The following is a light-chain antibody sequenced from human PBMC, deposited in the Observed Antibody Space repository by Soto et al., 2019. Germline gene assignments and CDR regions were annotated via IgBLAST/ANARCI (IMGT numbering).Light chain of an antibody. J-gene: IGLJ1*01. CDR1: SSDVGRYNL. V-gene: IGLV2-23*01. Sequence: QSVLTPPASVSGSPGQSITISCTGTSSDVGRYNLVSWYQQHPGRAPKLMIYEGSKRPSGVSNRLSGSKSGNTASLTISGLQAEDEADYYCCSYAGSSTYVFGTGTKVTVL. CDR2: EGS. CDR3: CSYAGSSTYV.